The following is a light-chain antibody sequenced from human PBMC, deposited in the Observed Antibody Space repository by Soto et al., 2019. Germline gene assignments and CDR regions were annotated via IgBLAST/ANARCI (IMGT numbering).Light chain of an antibody. CDR1: QSVSSH. CDR2: DAS. CDR3: QQRTTWPLT. J-gene: IGKJ4*01. Sequence: EIVLTQSPATLSLSPGERATLSCRASQSVSSHLAWYQQKPGQAPRLLIYDASTRATGIPARFSGSGSGTDFTLTISCLEPEDFAVYYCQQRTTWPLTFGGGTKVEIK. V-gene: IGKV3-11*01.